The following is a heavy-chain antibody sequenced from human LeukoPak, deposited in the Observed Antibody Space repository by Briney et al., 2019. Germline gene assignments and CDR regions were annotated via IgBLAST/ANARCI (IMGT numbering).Heavy chain of an antibody. CDR3: ARSVLGSTSRPYYFDF. CDR1: GGSISSSY. CDR2: IYHSGST. Sequence: SGTLSLTCTVSGGSISSSYWSWIRRPPGKGLEWIGYIYHSGSTNYNPSLKSRVTMSADTSKNHFSLKLSSVTAADTAVYYCARSVLGSTSRPYYFDFWGQGTLVTVSS. V-gene: IGHV4-59*08. D-gene: IGHD2-2*01. J-gene: IGHJ4*02.